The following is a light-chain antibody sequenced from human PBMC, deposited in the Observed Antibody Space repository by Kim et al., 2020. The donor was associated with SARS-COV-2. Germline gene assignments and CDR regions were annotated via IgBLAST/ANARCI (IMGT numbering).Light chain of an antibody. V-gene: IGKV3-11*01. CDR3: QQRSNRLT. CDR1: ESVGTF. CDR2: GAS. J-gene: IGKJ5*01. Sequence: LSLSPGKGATLSCRASESVGTFLAWYQHKPGQAPRLLIYGASKRATDIPPRFRGSGSGTDFTLTISSLEPEDFALYYCQQRSNRLTFGQGTRLEIK.